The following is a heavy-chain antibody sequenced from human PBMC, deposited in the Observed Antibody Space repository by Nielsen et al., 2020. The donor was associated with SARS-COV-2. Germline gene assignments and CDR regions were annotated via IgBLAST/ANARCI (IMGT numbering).Heavy chain of an antibody. CDR3: AGPLEFDY. CDR1: GFTFDDYG. J-gene: IGHJ4*02. CDR2: INWNGGST. D-gene: IGHD5-24*01. V-gene: IGHV3-20*01. Sequence: ETLSLTCAASGFTFDDYGMSWVRQAPGKGLEWVSGINWNGGSTGYADSVKGRFTISRDNAKNSLYLQMNSLRAEDTALYHCAGPLEFDYWGQGTLVTVSS.